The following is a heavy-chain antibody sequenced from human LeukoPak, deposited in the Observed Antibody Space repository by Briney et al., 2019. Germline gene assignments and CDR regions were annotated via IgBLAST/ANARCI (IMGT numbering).Heavy chain of an antibody. D-gene: IGHD1-26*01. CDR2: VDPEDGET. CDR3: ATPTVGAIKEDLFDY. CDR1: GYTFTDYY. V-gene: IGHV1-69-2*01. J-gene: IGHJ4*02. Sequence: GASVKVSCKVSGYTFTDYYMHWVQQAPGKGLEWMGLVDPEDGETIYAEKFQGRVTITAGTSTDTAYMELSSLRSEDTAVYYCATPTVGAIKEDLFDYWGQGTLVTVSS.